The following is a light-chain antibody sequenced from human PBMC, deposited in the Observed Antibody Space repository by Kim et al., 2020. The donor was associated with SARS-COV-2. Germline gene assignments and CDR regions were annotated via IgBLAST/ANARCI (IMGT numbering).Light chain of an antibody. J-gene: IGKJ4*01. V-gene: IGKV3-20*01. Sequence: EIVLTQSPCTLSLSPGERATLSCRASQSVSSSYLAWYQQKPGQAPRLLIYGASSRATGIPDRFSGSGSGTDFTLTISRLEPEDVAVYYCQQYGRSALTFGGGTKVDIK. CDR2: GAS. CDR1: QSVSSSY. CDR3: QQYGRSALT.